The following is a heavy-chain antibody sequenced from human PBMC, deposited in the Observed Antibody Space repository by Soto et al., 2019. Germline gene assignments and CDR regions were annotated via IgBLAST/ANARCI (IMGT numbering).Heavy chain of an antibody. CDR1: GFTFSSYD. Sequence: PGGSLRLSCAASGFTFSSYDMHWVRQATGKGLEWVSAIGTAGDTYYPGSVKGRFTISRENAKNSMYLQMNSLRAEDTALYYCAKDGKMRTKVWFPAGYGMDVWGQGTTVTVSS. V-gene: IGHV3-13*01. D-gene: IGHD3-10*01. CDR3: AKDGKMRTKVWFPAGYGMDV. CDR2: IGTAGDT. J-gene: IGHJ6*02.